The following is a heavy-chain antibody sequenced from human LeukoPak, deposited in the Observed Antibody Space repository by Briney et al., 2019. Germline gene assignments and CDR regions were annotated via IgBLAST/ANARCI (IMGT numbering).Heavy chain of an antibody. J-gene: IGHJ4*02. V-gene: IGHV1-2*02. Sequence: AALTVSCTASGGTFSSSACSWVRQAPGQGLEWMGWINPNSGGTNYAQKFQGRVTMTRDTSISTAYMELSRLRSDDTAVYYCASSIYSGYGFDYWGQGTLVTVSS. CDR3: ASSIYSGYGFDY. CDR2: INPNSGGT. D-gene: IGHD5-12*01. CDR1: GGTFSSSA.